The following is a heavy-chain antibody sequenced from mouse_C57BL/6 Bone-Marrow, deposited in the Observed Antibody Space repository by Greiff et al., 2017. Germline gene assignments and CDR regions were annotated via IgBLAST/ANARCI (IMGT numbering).Heavy chain of an antibody. CDR3: ARRKWLLRGYAMDY. CDR2: LNPNNGGT. CDR1: GYTFTDYN. V-gene: IGHV1-18*01. Sequence: EVQLQESGPELVKPGASVKIPCKASGYTFTDYNMDWVKQSHGKSLEWIGDLNPNNGGTTYNQKFKGKATLTVDKSSSTAYMELRSLTSEDTAVYYCARRKWLLRGYAMDYWGQGTSVTVSS. D-gene: IGHD2-3*01. J-gene: IGHJ4*01.